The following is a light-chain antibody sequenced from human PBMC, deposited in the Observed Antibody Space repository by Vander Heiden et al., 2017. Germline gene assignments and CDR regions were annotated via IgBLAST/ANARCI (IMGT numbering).Light chain of an antibody. CDR2: GVS. Sequence: EMLLTQSPGTLSLSPGERATLSCRASQSVSDNQLAWYQQKPGQAPRLLMYGVSNRATGIPDRFSGSGSGTDFTLIISRLEPEDFAVYFCHHYGASPYTFGQGTTLEIK. V-gene: IGKV3-20*01. CDR1: QSVSDNQ. J-gene: IGKJ2*01. CDR3: HHYGASPYT.